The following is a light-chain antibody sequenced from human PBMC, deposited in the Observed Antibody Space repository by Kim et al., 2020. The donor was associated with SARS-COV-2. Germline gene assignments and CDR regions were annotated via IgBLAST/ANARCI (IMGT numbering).Light chain of an antibody. J-gene: IGKJ2*01. CDR2: WAS. CDR1: QSVFYSTNNKNY. CDR3: QQYYSTPYT. V-gene: IGKV4-1*01. Sequence: DIVMTQSPDSLAVSLGERATINCKSSQSVFYSTNNKNYLAWYQQKPGQPPKLLIYWASTRESGVPDRFSGSGSGTDFSLAISSLQVEDVAFYYCQQYYSTPYTFGQGTKREIK.